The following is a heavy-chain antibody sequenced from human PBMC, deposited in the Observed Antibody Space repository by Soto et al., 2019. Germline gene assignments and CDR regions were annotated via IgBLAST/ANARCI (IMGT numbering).Heavy chain of an antibody. CDR2: INAGNGNT. CDR1: GYTFTGYA. Sequence: ASVKVSCKASGYTFTGYAMHWVRQAPGQRLEWMGWINAGNGNTKYSQKFQGRVTITADASTSTAYMELSSLRSEDTAVYYCARGGVFVETTRWYFDYWGQGTLVTVSS. D-gene: IGHD5-18*01. J-gene: IGHJ4*02. CDR3: ARGGVFVETTRWYFDY. V-gene: IGHV1-3*01.